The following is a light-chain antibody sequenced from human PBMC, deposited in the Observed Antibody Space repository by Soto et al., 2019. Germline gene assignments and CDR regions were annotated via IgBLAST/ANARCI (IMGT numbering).Light chain of an antibody. J-gene: IGKJ2*01. Sequence: DIQMTQSPSSLSASVGDRVTITWRASQSINIYLNWYQQMPGKAPKLLMSAASSLQIGVPSRFSGSGSETDFTLAINSLQPEDFATYYCQQTYSTPPTFGQGTKLEIK. CDR2: AAS. CDR3: QQTYSTPPT. CDR1: QSINIY. V-gene: IGKV1-39*01.